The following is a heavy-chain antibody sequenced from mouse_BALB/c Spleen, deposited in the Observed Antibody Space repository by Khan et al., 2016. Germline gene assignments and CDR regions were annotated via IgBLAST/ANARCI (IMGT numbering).Heavy chain of an antibody. CDR1: GFTFSDYY. D-gene: IGHD2-4*01. J-gene: IGHJ3*01. V-gene: IGHV5-4*02. Sequence: EVQLVESGGDLVKPGGSLKLSCAASGFTFSDYYMYWVHQTPEKRLEWVATISDGGSYTYYPDSVKGRFTISRDNAKNNLYLQMSSLKSEDTAMYYGARGGLRGGAWFAYWSQGTLVTVSA. CDR2: ISDGGSYT. CDR3: ARGGLRGGAWFAY.